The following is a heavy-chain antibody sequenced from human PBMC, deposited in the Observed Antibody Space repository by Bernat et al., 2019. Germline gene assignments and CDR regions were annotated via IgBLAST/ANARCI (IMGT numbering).Heavy chain of an antibody. CDR3: ANSGSWYYFGY. V-gene: IGHV3-30*19. CDR1: GFAFTSYG. J-gene: IGHJ4*02. Sequence: QVHLVESGGGIVQPGRSLRLSCTTSGFAFTSYGFHWVRQAPGKGLEWVAVISYDGSNKYYADSVKGRFTISRDNSKNTLYLQMNSLRAEDTAVYYCANSGSWYYFGYWGQGTLVTVSS. D-gene: IGHD1-26*01. CDR2: ISYDGSNK.